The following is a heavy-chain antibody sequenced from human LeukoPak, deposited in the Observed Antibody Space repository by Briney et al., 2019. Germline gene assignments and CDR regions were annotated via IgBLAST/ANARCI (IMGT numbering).Heavy chain of an antibody. D-gene: IGHD1-26*01. V-gene: IGHV3-21*01. Sequence: PGGSLRLSCAASGFTFSSYSMTWVRQAPGKGLEWVSSISSSSSYIYYADAVKGRVTISRDNAKNSLYLQMNSLRAEDTAVYYCARKVGATDYWGQGTLVTVSS. J-gene: IGHJ4*02. CDR3: ARKVGATDY. CDR1: GFTFSSYS. CDR2: ISSSSSYI.